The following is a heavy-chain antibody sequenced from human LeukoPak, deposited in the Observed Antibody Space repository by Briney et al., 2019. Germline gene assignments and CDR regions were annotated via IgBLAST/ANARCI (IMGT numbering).Heavy chain of an antibody. Sequence: GGSLRLSCVASGFTFSSHGMHWVRRAPGKGLEWVAFIRYYGNNKWYADSVKGRFTISRDNSKNTLYLQMNSLRPEDTAVYYCAKDARPYNYDSSGDSLGSWGQGTLVTVSS. D-gene: IGHD3-22*01. CDR2: IRYYGNNK. J-gene: IGHJ4*02. CDR1: GFTFSSHG. CDR3: AKDARPYNYDSSGDSLGS. V-gene: IGHV3-30*02.